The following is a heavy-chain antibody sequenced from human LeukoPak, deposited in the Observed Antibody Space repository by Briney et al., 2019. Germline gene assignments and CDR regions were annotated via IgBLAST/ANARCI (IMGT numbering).Heavy chain of an antibody. D-gene: IGHD6-19*01. CDR1: GGSITSGTYY. Sequence: SETLSLTCTVSGGSITSGTYYWGWIRQPPGKGLEWIGSIYYSGSTYYNPSLKSRVTLSIDTSKNLFSLRLSSVTAADTAVYYCARVSSGWQYFDYWGQGTLVTVSS. V-gene: IGHV4-39*07. CDR2: IYYSGST. CDR3: ARVSSGWQYFDY. J-gene: IGHJ4*02.